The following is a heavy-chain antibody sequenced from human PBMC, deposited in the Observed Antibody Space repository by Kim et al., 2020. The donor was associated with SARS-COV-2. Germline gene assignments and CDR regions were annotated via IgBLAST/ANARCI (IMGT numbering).Heavy chain of an antibody. V-gene: IGHV3-21*01. D-gene: IGHD1-26*01. Sequence: SADSVKRRFTISRDNAKNSLYPQMNSLRAEDTAVYYCARDDVGARGTSDVWGQGTTVTVSS. J-gene: IGHJ6*02. CDR3: ARDDVGARGTSDV.